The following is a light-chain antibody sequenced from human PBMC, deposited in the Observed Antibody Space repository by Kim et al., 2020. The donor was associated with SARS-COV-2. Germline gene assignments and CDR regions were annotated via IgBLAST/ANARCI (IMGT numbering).Light chain of an antibody. CDR1: QTIITW. Sequence: DIHMTQSPSTLSASVGDRVTITCRASQTIITWLAWFQQKPGKAPKLLIYDASTLQSGVPSRFSASGSGTEFTLTINSLQPDDFATYYCQQYHSYSGTFGQGTKVEVK. V-gene: IGKV1-5*01. J-gene: IGKJ1*01. CDR2: DAS. CDR3: QQYHSYSGT.